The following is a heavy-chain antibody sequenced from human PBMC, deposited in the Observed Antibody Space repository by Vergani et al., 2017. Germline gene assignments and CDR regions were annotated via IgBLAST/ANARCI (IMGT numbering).Heavy chain of an antibody. CDR1: GFTFDDYA. J-gene: IGHJ4*02. D-gene: IGHD2-2*01. CDR3: ARGFVVVPAAEYYFDY. Sequence: EVQLVESGGGLVQPGRSLRLSCAASGFTFDDYAMHWVRQAPGKGLEWVSGISWNSGSIGYADSVKGRFTISRDNSKNTLYLQMNSLRAEDTAVYYCARGFVVVPAAEYYFDYWGQGTLVTVSS. V-gene: IGHV3-9*01. CDR2: ISWNSGSI.